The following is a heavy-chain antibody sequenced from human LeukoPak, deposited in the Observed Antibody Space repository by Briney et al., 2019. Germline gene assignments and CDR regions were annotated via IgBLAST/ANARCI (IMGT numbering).Heavy chain of an antibody. J-gene: IGHJ6*03. D-gene: IGHD5-18*01. CDR2: INPNSGGT. V-gene: IGHV1-2*02. CDR1: GYTFTGYY. Sequence: GASVKVSCKASGYTFTGYYMHWVRQATGQGLEWMGWINPNSGGTNYAQKFQGRVTMTRHTSISTAYMELSRLRSDDTAVYYCAIDEGYSYGWYYYYMDVWGKGTTVTVSS. CDR3: AIDEGYSYGWYYYYMDV.